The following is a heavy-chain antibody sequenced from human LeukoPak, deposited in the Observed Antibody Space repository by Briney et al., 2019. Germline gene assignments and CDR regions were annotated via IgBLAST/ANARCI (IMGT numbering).Heavy chain of an antibody. V-gene: IGHV3-66*01. CDR3: ASPDSGGTSPPFDY. J-gene: IGHJ4*02. CDR1: GFTVSSNY. D-gene: IGHD4-23*01. Sequence: GGSLRLSCAAPGFTVSSNYMTWVRQAPGKGREWVSLIYSGGSTYYADSLKGRFTISRDNSKNTLYLQMNSLRAEDTAVYYCASPDSGGTSPPFDYWGQGTLVTVSS. CDR2: IYSGGST.